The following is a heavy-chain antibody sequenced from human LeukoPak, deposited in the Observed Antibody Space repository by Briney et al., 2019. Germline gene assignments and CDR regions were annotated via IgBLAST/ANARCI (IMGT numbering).Heavy chain of an antibody. CDR1: GGSISSSNW. CDR3: ARGGGMATIYYYYYMDV. CDR2: IYHSGST. V-gene: IGHV4-4*02. D-gene: IGHD5-24*01. Sequence: SETLSLTCAVSGGSISSSNWWSWVRQPPGKGLEWIGEIYHSGSTNYNPSLKSRVTISVDKSKNQFSLKLSSVTAADTAVYYCARGGGMATIYYYYYMDVWGKGTTVTISS. J-gene: IGHJ6*03.